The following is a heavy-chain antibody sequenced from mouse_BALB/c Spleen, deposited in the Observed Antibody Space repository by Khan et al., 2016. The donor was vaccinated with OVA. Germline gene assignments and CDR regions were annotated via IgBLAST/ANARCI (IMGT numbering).Heavy chain of an antibody. J-gene: IGHJ4*01. V-gene: IGHV3-2*02. Sequence: EVQLQESGPGLVKPSQSLSLTCTVTGYSITSNYAWNWIRQLPGNKLEWMGYISYSGSTSYNPSLKSRISFTRDTSKNQFFLQLNAGTTEDTATYYCARGHYDGYAMDYWGQGTSVTVSS. CDR2: ISYSGST. CDR3: ARGHYDGYAMDY. CDR1: GYSITSNYA. D-gene: IGHD1-2*01.